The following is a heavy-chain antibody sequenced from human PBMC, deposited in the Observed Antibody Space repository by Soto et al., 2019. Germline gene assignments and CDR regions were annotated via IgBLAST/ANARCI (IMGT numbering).Heavy chain of an antibody. Sequence: EVQLVQSGAEVKKPGESLRISCKGSGYSLTSYWISWVRQMPGKGLEWMGRIDPSDSYTNYSPSFQGHVTISADKAISTAYLQWSSLKASDTAMYYCARFTFGNYGMDVWGQGTTVTVSS. CDR2: IDPSDSYT. CDR1: GYSLTSYW. CDR3: ARFTFGNYGMDV. D-gene: IGHD3-16*01. J-gene: IGHJ6*02. V-gene: IGHV5-10-1*03.